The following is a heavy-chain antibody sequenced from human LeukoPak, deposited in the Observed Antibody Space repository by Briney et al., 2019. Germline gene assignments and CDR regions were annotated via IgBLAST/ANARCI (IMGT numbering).Heavy chain of an antibody. Sequence: GGSLRLSCTASGFTFGDYAMSWVRQAPGKGLEWVGFIRSKAYGGTTEYAASVKGRFPISRDDSKSIAYLQMNSLKTEDTGVYYCTRDLDYYDSSGYFDYWGQGTLVTVSS. CDR1: GFTFGDYA. J-gene: IGHJ4*02. V-gene: IGHV3-49*04. CDR3: TRDLDYYDSSGYFDY. D-gene: IGHD3-22*01. CDR2: IRSKAYGGTT.